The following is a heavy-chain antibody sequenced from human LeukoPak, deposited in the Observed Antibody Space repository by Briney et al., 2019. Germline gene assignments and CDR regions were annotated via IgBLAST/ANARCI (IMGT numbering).Heavy chain of an antibody. Sequence: SETLSLTCTVSGYSNSSGYYWGWIRQPPGKGLEWIGSIYYSGSTYYNPSLKSRVTISVDTSKNQFSLKLSSVTAADTAVYYCARDLVSNIPDDYWGQGTLVTVSS. D-gene: IGHD6-13*01. V-gene: IGHV4-38-2*02. CDR1: GYSNSSGYY. CDR3: ARDLVSNIPDDY. CDR2: IYYSGST. J-gene: IGHJ4*02.